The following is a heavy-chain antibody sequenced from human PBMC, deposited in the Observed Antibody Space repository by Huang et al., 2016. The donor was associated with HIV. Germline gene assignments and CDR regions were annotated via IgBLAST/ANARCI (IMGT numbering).Heavy chain of an antibody. D-gene: IGHD3-22*01. CDR2: INSDASST. CDR1: GFSISSYW. CDR3: ARDPRIQSWLNFFDY. J-gene: IGHJ4*02. V-gene: IGHV3-74*01. Sequence: EVQLVESGGGLVQPGGSLRLSCAASGFSISSYWMQCVRQAPGKGLLCVSRINSDASSTSYADSVKGRFTISRDNAKNTLYLQMNSLRAEDTAVYYCARDPRIQSWLNFFDYWGQGTLVSVSS.